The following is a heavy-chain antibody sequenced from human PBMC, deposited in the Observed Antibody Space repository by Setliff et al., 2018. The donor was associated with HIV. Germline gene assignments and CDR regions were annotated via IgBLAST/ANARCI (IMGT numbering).Heavy chain of an antibody. V-gene: IGHV4-59*11. CDR2: IYYSGST. CDR3: ARGFMYYYGSGSYYNVHYYFDY. D-gene: IGHD3-10*01. J-gene: IGHJ4*02. Sequence: SETLSLTCTVSGGSMNIHYWSWIRQPPGKGLEWIGSIYYSGSTNCNPSLRSRVTLSVDTSKNQFSLKLTSVTAADTAVYYCARGFMYYYGSGSYYNVHYYFDYWGQGTLVTVSS. CDR1: GGSMNIHY.